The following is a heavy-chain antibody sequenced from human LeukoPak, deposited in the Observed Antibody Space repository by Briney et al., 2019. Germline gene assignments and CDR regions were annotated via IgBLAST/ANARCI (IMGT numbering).Heavy chain of an antibody. CDR2: IYPGDSDI. CDR1: GYSFTSYW. V-gene: IGHV5-51*01. J-gene: IGHJ4*02. CDR3: ARQAYCGGDCYYYFDY. D-gene: IGHD2-21*02. Sequence: GESLKISCKDSGYSFTSYWIGWVRQMPGKGLEWMGIIYPGDSDIRYSPSFQGQVTISADKSISTAYLQWSSLKASDTAMYYRARQAYCGGDCYYYFDYWGQGTLVTVSS.